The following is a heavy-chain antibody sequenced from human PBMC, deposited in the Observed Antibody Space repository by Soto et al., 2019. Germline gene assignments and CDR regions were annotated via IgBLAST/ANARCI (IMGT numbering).Heavy chain of an antibody. D-gene: IGHD3-16*01. J-gene: IGHJ3*02. Sequence: PSETLSLTCTVSRASITSYYWSWIRQPPGKGPEWIGCVYHSGFTNYNPSLESRVTMSLDTSKNQFSLKLTSVTAADTAVYYCARRYGWAFDIWGQGTMVTVSS. CDR1: RASITSYY. CDR2: VYHSGFT. V-gene: IGHV4-59*12. CDR3: ARRYGWAFDI.